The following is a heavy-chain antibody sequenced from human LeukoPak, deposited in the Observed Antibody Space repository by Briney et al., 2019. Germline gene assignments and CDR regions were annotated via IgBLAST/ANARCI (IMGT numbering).Heavy chain of an antibody. CDR3: AKDLWGAGSYAWFDP. CDR1: GFTFSSYA. D-gene: IGHD3-10*01. CDR2: ISGSGGST. V-gene: IGHV3-23*01. Sequence: GGSLRLSCAASGFTFSSYAMRCVREAPGERPEWVSAISGSGGSTSFADSVKGRFTISRDNSKNTLYLRMNRLRAEDTAVDHWAKDLWGAGSYAWFDPWGQGTLVTVSS. J-gene: IGHJ5*02.